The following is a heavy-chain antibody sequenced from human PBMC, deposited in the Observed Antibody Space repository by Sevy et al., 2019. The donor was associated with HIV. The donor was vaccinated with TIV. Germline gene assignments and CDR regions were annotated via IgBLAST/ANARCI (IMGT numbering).Heavy chain of an antibody. CDR2: ISGSGGST. V-gene: IGHV3-23*01. J-gene: IGHJ4*02. CDR1: GFTFSSYA. Sequence: GGSLRLSCAASGFTFSSYAMSWVHQAPGKGLEWVSAISGSGGSTYYADSVKGRFTISRDNSKNTLYLQMNSLRAEDTAVYYCAKDRGTPRRGQWLALFDYWGQGTLVTVSS. CDR3: AKDRGTPRRGQWLALFDY. D-gene: IGHD6-19*01.